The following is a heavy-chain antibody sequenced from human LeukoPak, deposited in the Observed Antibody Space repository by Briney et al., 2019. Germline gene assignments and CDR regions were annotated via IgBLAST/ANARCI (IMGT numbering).Heavy chain of an antibody. Sequence: ASVKVSCKASGYTFTGYHIHWVRQAPGQGLEWMGRIDPYSGDTNFAQKFQGRVTMTRDTSITTAYMDLSSLTPDDTAVYFCARDQGSLTRSWYTGYWGQGTQVTVSS. CDR1: GYTFTGYH. CDR2: IDPYSGDT. CDR3: ARDQGSLTRSWYTGY. J-gene: IGHJ4*02. D-gene: IGHD6-13*01. V-gene: IGHV1-2*06.